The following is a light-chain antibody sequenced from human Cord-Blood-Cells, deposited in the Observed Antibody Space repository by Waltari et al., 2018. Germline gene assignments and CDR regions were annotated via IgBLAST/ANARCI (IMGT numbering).Light chain of an antibody. Sequence: EIVFTQSPGTLALSPGERATLSCRASQSVSCSYLAWYQQKPGQAPRLLIYGASSRATGIPDRFSGSGYGTDFTLTISRLEPEDFAVYYCQQYGSSPTFGQGTKVEIK. J-gene: IGKJ1*01. CDR3: QQYGSSPT. CDR2: GAS. CDR1: QSVSCSY. V-gene: IGKV3-20*01.